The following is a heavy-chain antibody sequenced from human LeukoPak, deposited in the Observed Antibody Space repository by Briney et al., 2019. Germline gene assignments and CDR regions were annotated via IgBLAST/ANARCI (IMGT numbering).Heavy chain of an antibody. Sequence: SETLSLTCTVSGGSISSYYWSWIRQPPGKGLEWIGYIYFSGSTNYNPSLKSRVTISVDTSKNQFSLKLSSVTAADTAVYYCASWGGSGGPRNYWGRGTLVTVSS. V-gene: IGHV4-59*12. D-gene: IGHD3-16*01. J-gene: IGHJ4*02. CDR1: GGSISSYY. CDR3: ASWGGSGGPRNY. CDR2: IYFSGST.